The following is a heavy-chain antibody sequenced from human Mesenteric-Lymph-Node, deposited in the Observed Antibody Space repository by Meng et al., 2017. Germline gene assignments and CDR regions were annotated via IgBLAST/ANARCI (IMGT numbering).Heavy chain of an antibody. J-gene: IGHJ4*02. CDR1: RISTYY. Sequence: TLSLTCTVSRISTYYWSWIRQPPGKGLEWIGFIDYSGSTNYNPSLKSRATISVDTSKNQFSLKLSSVTAADTAVYYCARGSLYYYDSSGYLTDYWGQGTLVTVSS. CDR2: IDYSGST. D-gene: IGHD3-22*01. CDR3: ARGSLYYYDSSGYLTDY. V-gene: IGHV4-59*01.